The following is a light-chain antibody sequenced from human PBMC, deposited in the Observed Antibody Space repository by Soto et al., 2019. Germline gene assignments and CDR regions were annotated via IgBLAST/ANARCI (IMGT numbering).Light chain of an antibody. J-gene: IGLJ1*01. Sequence: QSALTQPPSASGSPGQSVTISCTGTSSDVGGYQYVSWYQQYPGKAPKLMIYAVNKRPSGVPDRFSGSRSGNTASLTVSGLQAEDEADYYCSSYTSSSTPYYVFGTGTKVTVL. CDR1: SSDVGGYQY. CDR3: SSYTSSSTPYYV. CDR2: AVN. V-gene: IGLV2-8*01.